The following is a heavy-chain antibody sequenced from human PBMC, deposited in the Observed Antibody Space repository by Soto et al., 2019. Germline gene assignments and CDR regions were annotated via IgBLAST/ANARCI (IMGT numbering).Heavy chain of an antibody. V-gene: IGHV4-39*01. Sequence: SETLSLTCTVSGGSISSSSYYWGWIRQPPGKGLEWIGSIYYSGSTYYSPSLKSRVTISVDTSKNQFSLKLSSVTAADTAVYYCARHDSYYDFWSGYYNGPLDYWGQGTLVTVSS. D-gene: IGHD3-3*01. CDR2: IYYSGST. J-gene: IGHJ4*02. CDR1: GGSISSSSYY. CDR3: ARHDSYYDFWSGYYNGPLDY.